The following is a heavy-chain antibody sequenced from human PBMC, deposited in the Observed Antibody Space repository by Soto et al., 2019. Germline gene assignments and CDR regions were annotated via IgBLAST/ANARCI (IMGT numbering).Heavy chain of an antibody. Sequence: ASVKVYCKASGYTFTSYGISWVRQAPRQGLEWMGWISAYNGNTNYAQKLQGRVTMTTDTSTSTAYMELRSLRSDDTAVYYCARVSGGLLWFGELLHYYMDVWGKGTTVTVSS. D-gene: IGHD3-10*01. CDR2: ISAYNGNT. CDR3: ARVSGGLLWFGELLHYYMDV. CDR1: GYTFTSYG. J-gene: IGHJ6*03. V-gene: IGHV1-18*01.